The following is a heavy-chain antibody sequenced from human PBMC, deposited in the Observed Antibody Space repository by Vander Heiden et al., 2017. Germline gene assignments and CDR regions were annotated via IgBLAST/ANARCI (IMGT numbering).Heavy chain of an antibody. CDR1: GFTFSSVA. CDR3: ARGYYDVSGYFLYLDD. V-gene: IGHV3-30-3*01. CDR2: ISYDGSNK. J-gene: IGHJ4*02. Sequence: QVQLVESGGGVVQPGRSRRLSCAASGFTFSSVAMHWVRQAPGEGLEWMALISYDGSNKYNADSVKGRFSISRDNSMNTLYLQMNSLRAEDKALYFCARGYYDVSGYFLYLDDWGQGTLVTVSS. D-gene: IGHD3-22*01.